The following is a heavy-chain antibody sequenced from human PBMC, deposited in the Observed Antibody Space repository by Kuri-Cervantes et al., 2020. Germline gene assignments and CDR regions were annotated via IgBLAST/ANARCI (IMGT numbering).Heavy chain of an antibody. V-gene: IGHV4-59*13. CDR2: ISYTGRT. D-gene: IGHD4-23*01. CDR1: SGSISNYH. J-gene: IGHJ3*02. CDR3: ARDDYGGNPLMPFDI. Sequence: SETLSLTCTVASGSISNYHGTWIRQLPGKGLEWIGDISYTGRTNYNPSLKSRVTISIETSKNQFSQKLKSVTAADTAVYYCARDDYGGNPLMPFDIWGQGTMVTVSS.